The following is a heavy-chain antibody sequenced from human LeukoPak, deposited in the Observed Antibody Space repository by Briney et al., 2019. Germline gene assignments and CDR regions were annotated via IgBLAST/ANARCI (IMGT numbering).Heavy chain of an antibody. D-gene: IGHD3-16*02. V-gene: IGHV4-39*07. CDR1: GGSISSSSYY. CDR2: IYYSGST. CDR3: ARGDYDYVWGSYRYGAFDI. J-gene: IGHJ3*02. Sequence: PSEALSLTCTVSGGSISSSSYYWGWIRQPPGKGLEWIGSIYYSGSTYYNPSLKSRVTISVDTSKNQFSLKLSSVTAADTAVYYCARGDYDYVWGSYRYGAFDIWGQGTMVTVSS.